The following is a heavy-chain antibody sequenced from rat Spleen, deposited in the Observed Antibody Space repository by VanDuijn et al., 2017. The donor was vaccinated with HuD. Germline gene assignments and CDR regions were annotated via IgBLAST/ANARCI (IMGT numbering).Heavy chain of an antibody. CDR2: ISYDGSST. CDR1: GFIFSNYD. Sequence: EVQLVESGGGLVQPGRSLKISCVASGFIFSNYDMAWVRQAPTKGLEWVATISYDGSSTYYRDSVKGRFTISRDNAKSTLYLQMDSLRSEDTATYYCTRGTYFRHWGQGVMVTVSS. CDR3: TRGTYFRH. D-gene: IGHD4-6*01. J-gene: IGHJ2*01. V-gene: IGHV5-29*01.